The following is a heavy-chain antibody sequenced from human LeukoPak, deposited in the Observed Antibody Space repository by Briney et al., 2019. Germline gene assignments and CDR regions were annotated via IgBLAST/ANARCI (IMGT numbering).Heavy chain of an antibody. D-gene: IGHD3-22*01. V-gene: IGHV3-21*01. CDR2: ISSSSSYI. CDR1: GFTFSSYS. CDR3: ARWPQKYYYDSSGYPPPYYYYMDV. J-gene: IGHJ6*03. Sequence: GGFLRLSCAASGFTFSSYSMNWVRQAPGKGLEWVSSISSSSSYIYYADSVKGRFTISRDNAKNSLYLQMNSLRAEDTAVYYCARWPQKYYYDSSGYPPPYYYYMDVWGKGTTVTVSS.